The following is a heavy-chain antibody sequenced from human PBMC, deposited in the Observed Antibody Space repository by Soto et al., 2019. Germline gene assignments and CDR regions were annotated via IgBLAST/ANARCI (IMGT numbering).Heavy chain of an antibody. V-gene: IGHV3-23*01. Sequence: PGGSLRLSCVASGFTFSSYAMSWVRQAPGKGFEWVSIISGRGDSIDHADSVKGRFTISRDNSKNTLYLQMNSLRAEDTAVYYCAKIKGITGTSGGRWFDPWGQGTLVTVSS. CDR1: GFTFSSYA. J-gene: IGHJ5*02. CDR3: AKIKGITGTSGGRWFDP. CDR2: ISGRGDSI. D-gene: IGHD1-7*01.